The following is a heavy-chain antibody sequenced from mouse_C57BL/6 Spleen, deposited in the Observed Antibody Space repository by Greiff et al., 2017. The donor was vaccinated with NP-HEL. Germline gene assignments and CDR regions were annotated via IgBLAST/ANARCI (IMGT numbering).Heavy chain of an antibody. CDR1: GYAFSSYW. D-gene: IGHD2-4*01. J-gene: IGHJ3*01. Sequence: QVQLKQSGAELVKPGASVKISCKASGYAFSSYWMNWVKQRPGKGLEWIGQIYPGDGDTNYNGKFKGKATLTADKSSSTAYIQLRSLNSGDSAVYFCARRGDYGVPFAYWGQGTLVTVSA. V-gene: IGHV1-80*01. CDR2: IYPGDGDT. CDR3: ARRGDYGVPFAY.